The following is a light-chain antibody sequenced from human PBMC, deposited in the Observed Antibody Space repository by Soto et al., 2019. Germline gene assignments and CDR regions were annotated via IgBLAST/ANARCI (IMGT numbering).Light chain of an antibody. V-gene: IGLV2-14*01. Sequence: QSVLTQPASVSGSPGQSITISCTGTNSDVGGYNYVSWYQQHPGKAPKLMIYEVSNRPSGVSSRFSGSKSGNTASLTISGLQAEDEADYYCSSYTTTNTLEGVFGGGTKLTVL. CDR1: NSDVGGYNY. CDR3: SSYTTTNTLEGV. J-gene: IGLJ3*02. CDR2: EVS.